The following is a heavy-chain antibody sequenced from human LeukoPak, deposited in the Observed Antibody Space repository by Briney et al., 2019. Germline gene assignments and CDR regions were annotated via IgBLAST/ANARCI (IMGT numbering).Heavy chain of an antibody. D-gene: IGHD2-8*01. CDR2: ISYDGSNK. Sequence: GGSLRLSCAASGFTFSSYAMHWVRQAPGKGLEWVAVISYDGSNKYYADSVKGRFTISRDNSKNTLYLQMNSLRAEDTAVYYCARVIGEWCPFDYWGQGTLVTVSS. V-gene: IGHV3-30*04. J-gene: IGHJ4*02. CDR1: GFTFSSYA. CDR3: ARVIGEWCPFDY.